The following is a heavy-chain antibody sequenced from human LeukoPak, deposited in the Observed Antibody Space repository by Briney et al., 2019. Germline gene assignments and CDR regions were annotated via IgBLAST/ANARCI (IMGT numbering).Heavy chain of an antibody. V-gene: IGHV3-30*02. CDR2: IRDDGSGE. D-gene: IGHD4-17*01. CDR3: AKLVDYCEGRTCFTTYYYTDI. CDR1: GFTVSSIY. Sequence: GGSLRLSCAASGFTVSSIYMSWVRQAPGKGLEWVTFIRDDGSGEHYADSVKGRFTVSRDHSKNTLYLQMNSLTLEDTAVYYCAKLVDYCEGRTCFTTYYYTDIWGKGTTVTVSS. J-gene: IGHJ6*03.